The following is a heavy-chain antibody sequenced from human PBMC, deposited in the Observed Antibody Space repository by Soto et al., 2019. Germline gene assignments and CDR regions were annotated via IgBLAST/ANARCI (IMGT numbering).Heavy chain of an antibody. V-gene: IGHV3-33*06. J-gene: IGHJ4*02. D-gene: IGHD2-21*01. CDR3: VNMMIARGAFDF. Sequence: GGSLRLSCEASGFNFSSYGIHWVRQAPGKGLEWVAIIWNDGSNEYYADSVKGRFTISRDNSKNTVYLQVSKLRAEDTAVYFCVNMMIARGAFDFWGQGTLVTVSS. CDR2: IWNDGSNE. CDR1: GFNFSSYG.